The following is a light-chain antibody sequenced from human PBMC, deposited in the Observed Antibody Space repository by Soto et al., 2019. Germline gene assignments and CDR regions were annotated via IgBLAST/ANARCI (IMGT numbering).Light chain of an antibody. Sequence: DIQMTQSPSTLSASVGDRVTITCRASEIISNWLAWYQQKPGKAPNLLIYDASSLETGVPSRFSGSGSGTEFTLTISTLQPDDFATYYCQEYNTYSRTFGQGTKVDIK. J-gene: IGKJ1*01. CDR1: EIISNW. V-gene: IGKV1-5*01. CDR3: QEYNTYSRT. CDR2: DAS.